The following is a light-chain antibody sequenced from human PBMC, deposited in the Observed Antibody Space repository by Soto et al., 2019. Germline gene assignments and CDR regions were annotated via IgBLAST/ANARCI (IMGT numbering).Light chain of an antibody. J-gene: IGKJ5*01. Sequence: DIQMTQFPSSLSASVGDRVTITCRASQSISSYLNWYQHKPGKAPKVLIYAASSLQSWVPSRFSGSGSGTDFTLTIRSLQAEDFATYYCQQSYNTLMTFGHGTRLEIK. CDR3: QQSYNTLMT. V-gene: IGKV1-39*01. CDR2: AAS. CDR1: QSISSY.